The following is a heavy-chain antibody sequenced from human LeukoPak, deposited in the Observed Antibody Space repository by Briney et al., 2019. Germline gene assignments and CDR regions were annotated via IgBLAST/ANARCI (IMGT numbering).Heavy chain of an antibody. J-gene: IGHJ4*02. CDR1: GFQISPYW. CDR2: IKQDGSER. V-gene: IGHV3-7*01. Sequence: TGGSLRLSCTASGFQISPYWMAWVRQAPGKGLEWLANIKQDGSERYYVDSVKGRFTISRDNAKNTLYLQMNSLRAEDTAVYYCASLRFRGVEMDYWGQGTLVTVSS. CDR3: ASLRFRGVEMDY. D-gene: IGHD5-24*01.